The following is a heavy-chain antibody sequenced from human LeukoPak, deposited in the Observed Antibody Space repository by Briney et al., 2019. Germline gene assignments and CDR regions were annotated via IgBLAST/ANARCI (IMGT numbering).Heavy chain of an antibody. CDR1: GGSISSYY. J-gene: IGHJ4*02. D-gene: IGHD6-19*01. CDR3: AREADSSGWSPFDY. V-gene: IGHV4-59*12. CDR2: IYYSGST. Sequence: PSETLSLTCTVSGGSISSYYWSWIRQPPGKGLEWIGYIYYSGSTNYNPSLKSRVTISVDTSKNQFSLKLSSVTAADTAVYYCAREADSSGWSPFDYWGQGTLVTVST.